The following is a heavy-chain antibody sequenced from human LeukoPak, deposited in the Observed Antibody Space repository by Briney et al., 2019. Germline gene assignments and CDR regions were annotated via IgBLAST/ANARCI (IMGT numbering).Heavy chain of an antibody. CDR3: AKGYNGWAYYYGSGIPPPAFDI. V-gene: IGHV1-18*01. J-gene: IGHJ3*02. CDR2: ISAYNGYT. Sequence: ASVKVSCKASGYTFTNYGFSWVRQAPGQGLEWMGWISAYNGYTDYAQKFQFRVTMTTDTSTSTAYMELRSLRSDDTAVYYCAKGYNGWAYYYGSGIPPPAFDIWGQGTMVTVSS. D-gene: IGHD3-10*01. CDR1: GYTFTNYG.